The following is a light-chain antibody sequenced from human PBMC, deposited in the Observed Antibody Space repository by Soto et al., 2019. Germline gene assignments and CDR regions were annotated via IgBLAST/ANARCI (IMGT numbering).Light chain of an antibody. CDR2: DAS. J-gene: IGKJ1*01. CDR3: QQYYNWPRT. V-gene: IGKV3-11*01. Sequence: EIVFAHSPATRSCSRGERATLSCRASQSVSSNLAWYQQKPGQAPRLLIYDASNRATGIPDRFSGSGSGTDFTLSISSLQPEDFAVYYCQQYYNWPRTFGQGTKVDIK. CDR1: QSVSSN.